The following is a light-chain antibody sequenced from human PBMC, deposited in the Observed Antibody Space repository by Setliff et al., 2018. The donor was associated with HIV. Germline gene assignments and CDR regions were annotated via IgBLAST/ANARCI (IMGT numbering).Light chain of an antibody. V-gene: IGLV2-14*01. CDR2: QVT. CDR3: SSYGESPYV. CDR1: RSDVGAYNY. Sequence: SALTQPASVSGSPGQSITISCSGTRSDVGAYNYVSWYVHHPGKAPKLIIYQVTNRLSGVSHRFSGSKSGNTASLTISGLQAEDEADYYCSSYGESPYVFGTGTKVTVL. J-gene: IGLJ1*01.